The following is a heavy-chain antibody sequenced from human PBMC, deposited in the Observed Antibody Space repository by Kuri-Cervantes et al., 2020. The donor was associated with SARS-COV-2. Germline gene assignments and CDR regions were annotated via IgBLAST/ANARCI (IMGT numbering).Heavy chain of an antibody. CDR1: GFTFNNYA. Sequence: GESLKISCTASGFTFNNYAMRWVRQAPGKGLEWVSGISGDGDGADYADSGKGRFTISRDNSKNMLYLQMNSLRAEDTAVYYCAKDKGFGELFFDYWGQGTRVTVSS. CDR3: AKDKGFGELFFDY. D-gene: IGHD3-10*01. CDR2: ISGDGDGA. J-gene: IGHJ4*02. V-gene: IGHV3-23*01.